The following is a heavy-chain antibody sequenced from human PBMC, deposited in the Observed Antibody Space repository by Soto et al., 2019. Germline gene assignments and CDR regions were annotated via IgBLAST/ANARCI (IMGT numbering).Heavy chain of an antibody. CDR3: AREESYYGMDV. J-gene: IGHJ6*02. CDR2: ISYDGSNK. Sequence: GGSLRLSCAASGFTFSSYAMHWVRQAPGKGLEWVAVISYDGSNKHYADSVKGRFTISRDNSKNTLYLQMNSLRAEDTAVYYCAREESYYGMDVWGQGTTVTVSS. V-gene: IGHV3-30-3*01. CDR1: GFTFSSYA.